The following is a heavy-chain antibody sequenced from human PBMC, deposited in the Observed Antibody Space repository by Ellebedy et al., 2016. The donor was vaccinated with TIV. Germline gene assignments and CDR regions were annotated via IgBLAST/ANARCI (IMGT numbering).Heavy chain of an antibody. CDR1: AFTFSSYW. CDR2: IDRDGSST. V-gene: IGHV3-74*01. CDR3: AKDGSRWGPYYYHMHV. Sequence: GESLKISXAASAFTFSSYWMHWVRQAPGKGLVWISRIDRDGSSTTYADFVKGRFTISRDNSKNTLYLQMNSLRAEDTAVYYWAKDGSRWGPYYYHMHVWGKGTTVTVSS. D-gene: IGHD2-21*02. J-gene: IGHJ6*03.